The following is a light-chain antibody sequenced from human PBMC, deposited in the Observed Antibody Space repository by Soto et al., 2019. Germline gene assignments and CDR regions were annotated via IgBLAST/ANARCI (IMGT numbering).Light chain of an antibody. CDR2: AAS. J-gene: IGKJ5*01. V-gene: IGKV1D-12*01. Sequence: DIQVTQSPSSVSASVGGRFTVTCRASQGISSWLAWYQQKPGKAPKLLIYAASSLQSGVPSRFRGSGSGTDFTITISSLKTEDFATYYCQQANSFPITFGQGTRLEIK. CDR3: QQANSFPIT. CDR1: QGISSW.